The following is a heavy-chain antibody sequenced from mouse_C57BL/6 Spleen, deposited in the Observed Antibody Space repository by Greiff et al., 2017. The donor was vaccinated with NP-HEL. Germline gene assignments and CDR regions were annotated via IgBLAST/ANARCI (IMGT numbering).Heavy chain of an antibody. Sequence: QVQLKQSGAELVKPGASVKISCKASGYAFSSYWMNWVKQRPGKGLEWIGQIYPGDGDTNYNGKFKGKATLTADKSSSTAYMQLSSLTSEDSAVYFCARTCITTVVAFDYWGQGTTLTVSS. CDR1: GYAFSSYW. V-gene: IGHV1-80*01. J-gene: IGHJ2*01. CDR2: IYPGDGDT. CDR3: ARTCITTVVAFDY. D-gene: IGHD1-1*01.